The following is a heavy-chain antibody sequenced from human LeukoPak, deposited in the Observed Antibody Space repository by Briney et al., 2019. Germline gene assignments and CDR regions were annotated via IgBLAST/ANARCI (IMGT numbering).Heavy chain of an antibody. V-gene: IGHV3-23*01. CDR3: AKSSYYDGSGYYREYYFDQ. J-gene: IGHJ4*02. Sequence: LSLTCTVSGGSISSGGYYWSWIRQAPGKGLEWVSSISGSGGSTYYADSVKGRVTVSRDNSKSTLFLQMNSLRAEDTAVYYCAKSSYYDGSGYYREYYFDQWGQGTLVTVSS. D-gene: IGHD3-22*01. CDR2: ISGSGGST. CDR1: GGSISSGGYY.